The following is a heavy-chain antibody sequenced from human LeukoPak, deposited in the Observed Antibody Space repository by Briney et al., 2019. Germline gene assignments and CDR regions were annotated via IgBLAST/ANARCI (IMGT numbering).Heavy chain of an antibody. V-gene: IGHV1-46*01. D-gene: IGHD2-15*01. J-gene: IGHJ3*02. CDR2: INPSGGST. CDR3: ARAASGYCSGGSCLDAFDI. Sequence: ASVKVSCKASGYTFTSYYMHWVRQAPGQGLEWMGIINPSGGSTSYAQKFQGRVTMTRDTSTSTVYMELSSLRSEDTAVYYCARAASGYCSGGSCLDAFDIWGQGTMVTVSS. CDR1: GYTFTSYY.